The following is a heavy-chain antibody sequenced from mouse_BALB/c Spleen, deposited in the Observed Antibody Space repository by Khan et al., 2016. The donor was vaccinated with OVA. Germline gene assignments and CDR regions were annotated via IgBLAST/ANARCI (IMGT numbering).Heavy chain of an antibody. D-gene: IGHD1-1*01. J-gene: IGHJ2*01. CDR2: INPSTGYT. CDR3: ARRGLRWDFDD. CDR1: GYTFINYW. Sequence: QVQLKQSGAELAKPGASVKMSCKASGYTFINYWILWVKQRPGQGLEWIGYINPSTGYTEYKQNFKDKATLTADKSSSTAYMQLSSLTSEDSAVYYCARRGLRWDFDDWGQGTTLTVSS. V-gene: IGHV1-7*01.